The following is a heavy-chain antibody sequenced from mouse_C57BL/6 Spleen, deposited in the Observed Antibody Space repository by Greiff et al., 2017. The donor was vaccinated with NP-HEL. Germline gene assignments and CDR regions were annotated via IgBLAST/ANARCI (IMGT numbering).Heavy chain of an antibody. Sequence: QVQLKQPGAELVKPGASVKLSCKASGYTFTSYWMHWVKQRPGRGLEWIGRIDPNSGGTKYNEKFKSKATLTVDKPSSTAYMQLSSLTSEDSAVYYCARALREVGLRGGFNYWGQGTTLTVSS. V-gene: IGHV1-72*01. CDR1: GYTFTSYW. D-gene: IGHD1-1*01. J-gene: IGHJ2*01. CDR3: ARALREVGLRGGFNY. CDR2: IDPNSGGT.